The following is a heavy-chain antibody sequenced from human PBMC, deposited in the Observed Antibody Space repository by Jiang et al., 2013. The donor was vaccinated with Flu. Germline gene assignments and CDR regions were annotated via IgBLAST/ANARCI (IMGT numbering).Heavy chain of an antibody. V-gene: IGHV3-9*01. CDR2: MTWNSGSI. Sequence: VQLLESGGGLVQPGRSLRLSCAASGFTFDDYGMSWVRQVPGKGLEWVAGMTWNSGSIDYADSVKGRFTISRDNAKNSLYLQMNSLRADDTALYYCTKGAVERATRNWEADAFDIWGHGTMVTVSS. J-gene: IGHJ3*02. D-gene: IGHD5-24*01. CDR3: TKGAVERATRNWEADAFDI. CDR1: GFTFDDYG.